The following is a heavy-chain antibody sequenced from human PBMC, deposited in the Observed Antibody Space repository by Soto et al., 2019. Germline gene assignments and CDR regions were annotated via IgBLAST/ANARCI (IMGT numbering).Heavy chain of an antibody. CDR1: GFTVSSDY. J-gene: IGHJ6*02. CDR2: IYSGGST. V-gene: IGHV3-53*01. CDR3: AALGYCTNGAGPYYYYSMDV. Sequence: HPGGSLRLSCAASGFTVSSDYMSWVRQAPGKGLEWVSVIYSGGSTYYADSVKGRFTISRDNSKNTLYLQMNSLRAEDTAVYYCAALGYCTNGAGPYYYYSMDVRGQLTTITLP. D-gene: IGHD2-8*01.